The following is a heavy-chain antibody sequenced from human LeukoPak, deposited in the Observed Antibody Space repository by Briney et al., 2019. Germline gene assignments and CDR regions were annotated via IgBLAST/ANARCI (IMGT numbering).Heavy chain of an antibody. CDR3: ARERNFYYMDV. V-gene: IGHV3-48*04. CDR1: GFSISSYA. J-gene: IGHJ6*03. Sequence: GGSLRLSCAASGFSISSYALAWVRQAPGKGLEWVSFISNSGSTTYYADSVKGRFTLSRDNAKNSLYLQMNTLRAEDTAVYYCARERNFYYMDVWGKGTRVTVSS. CDR2: ISNSGSTT.